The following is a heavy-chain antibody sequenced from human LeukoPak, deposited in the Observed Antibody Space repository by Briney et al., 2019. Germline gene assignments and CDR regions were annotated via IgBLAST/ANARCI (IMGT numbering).Heavy chain of an antibody. CDR1: GYTFTGYY. CDR2: INPNSGVT. J-gene: IGHJ5*02. D-gene: IGHD4-17*01. Sequence: ASVKVSCKASGYTFTGYYIHWMRQAPGQGLEWMGWINPNSGVTNYAQKFQDRVTMTRETSVTTAYMELRRLRSDDTAVYYCARDGTTVTPWGQGTLVTVSS. V-gene: IGHV1-2*02. CDR3: ARDGTTVTP.